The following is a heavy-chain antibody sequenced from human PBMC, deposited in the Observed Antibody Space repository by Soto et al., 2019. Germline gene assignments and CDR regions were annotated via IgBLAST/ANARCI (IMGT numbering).Heavy chain of an antibody. V-gene: IGHV3-30-3*01. CDR3: AKEGYYDSSGYYFGDNFDY. D-gene: IGHD3-22*01. Sequence: GGSLRLSCAASGFTFSYYAMHWVRQAPGKGLEWVAVISYDGSNKYYADSVKGRFTISRDNSKNTLYLQMNSLRAEDTAVYYCAKEGYYDSSGYYFGDNFDYWGQGTLVTVSS. CDR2: ISYDGSNK. CDR1: GFTFSYYA. J-gene: IGHJ4*02.